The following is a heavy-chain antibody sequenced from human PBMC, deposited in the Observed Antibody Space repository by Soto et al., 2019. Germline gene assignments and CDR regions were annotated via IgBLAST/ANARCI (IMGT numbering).Heavy chain of an antibody. V-gene: IGHV4-34*01. Sequence: SETLSLTCAVYGGSFSGYYWSWIRQPPGKGLEWIGEINHSGSTSYNPSLKSRVTISVDTSKNQFSLKLSSVTAADTAVYYCARGLANWFDPWGQGTLVTVSS. CDR2: INHSGST. CDR1: GGSFSGYY. CDR3: ARGLANWFDP. J-gene: IGHJ5*02.